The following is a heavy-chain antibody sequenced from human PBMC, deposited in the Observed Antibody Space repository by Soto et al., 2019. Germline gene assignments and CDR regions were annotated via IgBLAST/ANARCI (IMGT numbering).Heavy chain of an antibody. D-gene: IGHD3-9*01. CDR2: ISGSGGST. CDR1: GFTFSSYA. Sequence: PGGSLRLSCAASGFTFSSYAMSWVRQAPGKGLEWVSAISGSGGSTYYADSVKGRFTISRDNSKNTLYLQMNSLRAEDTAVYYCAKEGYYDILTGPNWFDPWGQGTLVTVSS. CDR3: AKEGYYDILTGPNWFDP. J-gene: IGHJ5*02. V-gene: IGHV3-23*01.